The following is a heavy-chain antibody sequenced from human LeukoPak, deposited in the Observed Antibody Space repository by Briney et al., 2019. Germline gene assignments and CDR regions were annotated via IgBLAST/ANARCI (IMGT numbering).Heavy chain of an antibody. J-gene: IGHJ6*03. CDR2: VFSSGKS. V-gene: IGHV4-39*01. D-gene: IGHD5-18*01. Sequence: PSETLSLICRVSGDPSNNQNYYWVWLRQSPGKGLEWLGNVFSSGKSFLNPSLKSRVTISIDTSSDDVSLRLTSVTAADTAVYYCARHVGGNRLPIRDFYMDVWGEGTTVIVSS. CDR1: GDPSNNQNYY. CDR3: ARHVGGNRLPIRDFYMDV.